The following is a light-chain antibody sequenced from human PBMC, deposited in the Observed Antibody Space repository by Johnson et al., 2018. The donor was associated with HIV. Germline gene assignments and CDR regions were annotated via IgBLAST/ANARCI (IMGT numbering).Light chain of an antibody. CDR3: GTWDNSLNVYV. J-gene: IGLJ1*01. Sequence: QPVLTQPPSVSAAPGQKVTISCSGSSSNIENNYVSWYQQLPGTAPKLLIYDNNKRPSGIPDRFSGSKSGASATLDITGLQTGDEADYYCGTWDNSLNVYVFATGTKVTVL. CDR1: SSNIENNY. CDR2: DNN. V-gene: IGLV1-51*01.